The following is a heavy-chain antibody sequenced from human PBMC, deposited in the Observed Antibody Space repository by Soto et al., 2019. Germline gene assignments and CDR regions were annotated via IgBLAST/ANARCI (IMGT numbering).Heavy chain of an antibody. J-gene: IGHJ4*02. CDR3: ARDQALYDYIWGSYRYFDY. CDR1: GFTFSSYA. D-gene: IGHD3-16*02. V-gene: IGHV3-30-3*01. Sequence: ASGFTFSSYAMHWVRQAPGKGLEWVSDISYGGSNIYYADSVKGRFTISRDNAKNSLYLQMNSLRAEDTAVYYCARDQALYDYIWGSYRYFDYWGQGTLVTVSS. CDR2: ISYGGSNI.